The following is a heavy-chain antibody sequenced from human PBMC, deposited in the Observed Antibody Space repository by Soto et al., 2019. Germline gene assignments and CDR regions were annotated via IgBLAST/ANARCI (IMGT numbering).Heavy chain of an antibody. CDR2: INPNSGGT. D-gene: IGHD3-22*01. Sequence: GASVKVSCKASGYTFTGYYMHWVRQAPGQGLEWMGWINPNSGGTNYAQKFQGWVTMTRDTSISTAYMELSRLRSDDTAVYYCARDRAYYYDSSGYYGPYYYYYGMDVWGQGTTVTVSS. CDR1: GYTFTGYY. V-gene: IGHV1-2*04. J-gene: IGHJ6*02. CDR3: ARDRAYYYDSSGYYGPYYYYYGMDV.